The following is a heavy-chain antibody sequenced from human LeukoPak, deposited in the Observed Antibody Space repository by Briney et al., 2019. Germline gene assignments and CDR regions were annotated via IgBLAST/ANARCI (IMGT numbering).Heavy chain of an antibody. D-gene: IGHD3-3*01. CDR3: ARGAIFGFFDY. CDR1: GFTFSSYA. CDR2: ISYDGSNK. Sequence: PGGSLRLSCAASGFTFSSYAMHWVRQAPGKGLEWVAVISYDGSNKYYADSVKGRFTISRDNSKNTLYLQMNSLRAEDTAVYYCARGAIFGFFDYWGQGTLVTVSS. V-gene: IGHV3-30*04. J-gene: IGHJ4*02.